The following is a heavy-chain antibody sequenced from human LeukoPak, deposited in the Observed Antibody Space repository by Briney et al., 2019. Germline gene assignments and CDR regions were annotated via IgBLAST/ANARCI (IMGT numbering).Heavy chain of an antibody. V-gene: IGHV4-59*01. CDR2: IYYSGST. CDR1: GDSISGYY. Sequence: SETLSLTCTVSGDSISGYYWSWIRQPPGKGLEWIGYIYYSGSTNYNPSLKSRVTISVDTSKNQFSLKLSSVTAADTAVYYCARDGYVWGSHFDYWGQGTLVTVSS. J-gene: IGHJ4*02. CDR3: ARDGYVWGSHFDY. D-gene: IGHD3-16*01.